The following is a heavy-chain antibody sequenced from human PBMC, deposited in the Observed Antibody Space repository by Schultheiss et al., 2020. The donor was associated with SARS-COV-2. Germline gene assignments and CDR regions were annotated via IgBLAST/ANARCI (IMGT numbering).Heavy chain of an antibody. CDR2: ISSSGSTT. Sequence: GGSLRLSCAASGFTFSSYTMNWVRQAPGKGLEWVSYISSSGSTTYYADSVKGRFTMSRDNSKNTLYLQMNSLRAEDTAVYYCAKRVVVTGMYGMDVWGQGTTVTVSS. J-gene: IGHJ6*02. CDR1: GFTFSSYT. CDR3: AKRVVVTGMYGMDV. V-gene: IGHV3-23*01. D-gene: IGHD2-21*02.